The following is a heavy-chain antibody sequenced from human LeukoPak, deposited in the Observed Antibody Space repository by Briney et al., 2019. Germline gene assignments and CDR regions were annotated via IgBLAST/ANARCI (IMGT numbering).Heavy chain of an antibody. V-gene: IGHV1-46*01. J-gene: IGHJ3*02. CDR2: INPSGGST. D-gene: IGHD1-1*01. CDR1: GYTFTSYA. CDR3: ARERLERRIAFDI. Sequence: ASVKVSCKASGYTFTSYAMNWVRQAPGQGLEWMGIINPSGGSTSYAQKFQGRVTMTRDMSTSTVYMELSSLRSEDTAVYYCARERLERRIAFDIWGQGTMVTVSS.